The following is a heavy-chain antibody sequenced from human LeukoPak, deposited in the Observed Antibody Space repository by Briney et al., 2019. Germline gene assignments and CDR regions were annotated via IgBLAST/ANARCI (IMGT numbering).Heavy chain of an antibody. CDR3: ARHDYNSNSDALDL. CDR2: ISSSGSII. CDR1: GFTFRSCE. Sequence: GGSLRLSCAASGFTFRSCELSWARQAPAKGLEWVSYISSSGSIIYYADSVKGRFTISRDSAKNSLYLQMNSLRAEDTAVYYCARHDYNSNSDALDLWAKGTMVTVSS. V-gene: IGHV3-48*03. D-gene: IGHD4-23*01. J-gene: IGHJ3*01.